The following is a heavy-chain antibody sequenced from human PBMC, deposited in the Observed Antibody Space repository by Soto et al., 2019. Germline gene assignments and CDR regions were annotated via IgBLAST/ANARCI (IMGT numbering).Heavy chain of an antibody. CDR3: ARETSPGIAAAALDY. Sequence: LRLSCAASGFTFSSYGMHWVRQAPGKGLEWVAVIWYDGSNKYYADSVKGRFTISRDNSKNTLYLQMNSLRAEDTAVYYCARETSPGIAAAALDYWGQGTLVTV. J-gene: IGHJ4*02. V-gene: IGHV3-33*01. CDR1: GFTFSSYG. CDR2: IWYDGSNK. D-gene: IGHD6-13*01.